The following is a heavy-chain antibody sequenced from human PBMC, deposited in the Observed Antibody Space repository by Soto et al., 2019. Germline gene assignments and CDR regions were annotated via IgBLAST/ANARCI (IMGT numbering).Heavy chain of an antibody. J-gene: IGHJ4*02. D-gene: IGHD6-13*01. V-gene: IGHV1-46*03. Sequence: QVQLVHSGTEVKKPGASVKVSCKASGYTFIKYFIHWVRQAPGQGLEWMAIINPDGGVTTYAQKLRGRVTVTSDTSTSTVYMELNTLTSEETAVYYCARPYSSSWYGMGYWGQGTLVTVSS. CDR1: GYTFIKYF. CDR3: ARPYSSSWYGMGY. CDR2: INPDGGVT.